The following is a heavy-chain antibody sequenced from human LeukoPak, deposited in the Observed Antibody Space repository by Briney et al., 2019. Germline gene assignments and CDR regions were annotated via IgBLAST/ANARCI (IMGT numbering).Heavy chain of an antibody. Sequence: GESLKISCKGSGYSFTSYWIGWVRQMPGKGLEWMGIIYPGDSDTRYSPSFQGQVTISADKSISTAYLQWSSLKASDTAMYYCARGRITMVRGAFDFDYWGQGTLVTVSS. V-gene: IGHV5-51*01. CDR1: GYSFTSYW. CDR3: ARGRITMVRGAFDFDY. J-gene: IGHJ4*02. CDR2: IYPGDSDT. D-gene: IGHD3-10*01.